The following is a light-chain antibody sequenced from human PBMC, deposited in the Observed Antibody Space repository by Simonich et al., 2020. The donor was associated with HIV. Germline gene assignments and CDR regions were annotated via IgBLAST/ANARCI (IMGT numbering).Light chain of an antibody. CDR1: QSVSSNY. CDR3: QQYGSAYT. CDR2: GAS. Sequence: IVLTQSPGTLSLSPGERAILSCRASQSVSSNYLAWYQQKPGLAPRLLIYGASSRATGIPDRFSGSGSGTDFTLTISRLEPEDFAVYYCQQYGSAYTFGQGTKVEIK. V-gene: IGKV3-20*01. J-gene: IGKJ2*01.